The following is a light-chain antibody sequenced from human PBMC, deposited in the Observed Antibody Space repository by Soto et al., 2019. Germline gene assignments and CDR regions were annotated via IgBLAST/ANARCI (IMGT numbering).Light chain of an antibody. CDR1: SSDIGAYDY. CDR3: SSHAGSRAFYV. V-gene: IGLV2-14*01. Sequence: QSALTQPASVSGSPGQSITISCTGTSSDIGAYDYVSWYQQYPGRVPKLLIHEVTNRPSGVSDRFSGSKSGNTASLTISGLQTEDEADYYCSSHAGSRAFYVFGTGTKVTVL. J-gene: IGLJ1*01. CDR2: EVT.